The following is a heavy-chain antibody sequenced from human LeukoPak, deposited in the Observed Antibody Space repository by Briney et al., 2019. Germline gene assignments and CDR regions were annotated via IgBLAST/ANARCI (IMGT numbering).Heavy chain of an antibody. J-gene: IGHJ3*02. CDR1: GYTFTSYG. Sequence: ASVKVSCKASGYTFTSYGISWVRQAPGQGLEWMGWISAYNGNTNYAQKLQGRVTMTTDTSTSTAYMGLRSLRSDDTAVYYCARDTIFGVVLGDAFDIWGQGTMVTVSS. D-gene: IGHD3-3*01. CDR3: ARDTIFGVVLGDAFDI. CDR2: ISAYNGNT. V-gene: IGHV1-18*01.